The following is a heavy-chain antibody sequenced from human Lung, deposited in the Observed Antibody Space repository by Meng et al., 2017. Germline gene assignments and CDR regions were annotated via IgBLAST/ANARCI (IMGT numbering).Heavy chain of an antibody. CDR1: GGSIRSSNW. CDR3: ARGLGEAVVPRTMFDY. J-gene: IGHJ4*02. D-gene: IGHD2-2*01. V-gene: IGHV4-4*02. CDR2: IYHSGGT. Sequence: QGPGHGLVKPCGTLSLTWGVSGGSIRSSNWWSWVRQPPGKGLEWIGEIYHSGGTKYNPSLKSRVTISVDKSKNQFSLKLSSVTAADTAVYYCARGLGEAVVPRTMFDYWGQGTLVTVSS.